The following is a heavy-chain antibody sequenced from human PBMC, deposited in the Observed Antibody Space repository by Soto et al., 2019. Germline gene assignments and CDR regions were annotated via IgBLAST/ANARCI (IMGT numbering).Heavy chain of an antibody. D-gene: IGHD2-15*01. J-gene: IGHJ4*02. CDR3: ARVFCSGGGCYSIDY. CDR2: INPSGGST. CDR1: GYTFTTYY. V-gene: IGHV1-46*03. Sequence: ASVKVSFKASGYTFTTYYMHWVRQAPGQGLEWMGIINPSGGSTNYAQKFQGRVTMTRDTSTSTVYMELSSLRSEDTAVYYCARVFCSGGGCYSIDYWGQGTLVTVSS.